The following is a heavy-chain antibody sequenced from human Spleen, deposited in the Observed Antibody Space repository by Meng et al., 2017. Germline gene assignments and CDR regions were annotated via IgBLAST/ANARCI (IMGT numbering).Heavy chain of an antibody. CDR1: GYTFTNYH. J-gene: IGHJ6*02. CDR2: INPSGGGR. V-gene: IGHV1-46*01. CDR3: ARDKYSGDNYGMDV. Sequence: ASVKVSCKASGYTFTNYHIHWVRQAPGQGLEWMGAINPSGGGRGSAQKFQGRVTLTADTSASTVYMELSSLTSDDTAVYYCARDKYSGDNYGMDVWGQGTTVTVSS. D-gene: IGHD5-12*01.